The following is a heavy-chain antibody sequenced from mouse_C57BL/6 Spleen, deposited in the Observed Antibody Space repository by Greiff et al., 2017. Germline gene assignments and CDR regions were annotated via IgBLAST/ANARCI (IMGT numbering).Heavy chain of an antibody. V-gene: IGHV5-9*01. D-gene: IGHD2-2*01. CDR2: ISGGGGNT. CDR1: GFTFSSYT. CDR3: ARQDYGYDGPYYYAMDY. J-gene: IGHJ4*01. Sequence: EVKLVESGGGLVKPGGSLKLSCAASGFTFSSYTMSWVRQTPEKRLEWVATISGGGGNTYYPDSVKGRFTISRDNAKNTLYLQMSSLRSEDTALYYCARQDYGYDGPYYYAMDYWGQGTSVTVSS.